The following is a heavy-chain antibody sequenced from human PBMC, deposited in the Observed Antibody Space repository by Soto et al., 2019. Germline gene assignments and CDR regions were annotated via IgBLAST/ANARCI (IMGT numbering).Heavy chain of an antibody. Sequence: GGSLRLSCAASGFTFSSYAMHWVRQAPGKGLECVAVISYDGSNKYYADSVKGRFTISRDNSKNTLYLQMNSLRAEDTAVYYCARDPITAVAGNDAFDIWGQGTMVTVSS. D-gene: IGHD6-19*01. CDR1: GFTFSSYA. CDR3: ARDPITAVAGNDAFDI. CDR2: ISYDGSNK. J-gene: IGHJ3*02. V-gene: IGHV3-30-3*01.